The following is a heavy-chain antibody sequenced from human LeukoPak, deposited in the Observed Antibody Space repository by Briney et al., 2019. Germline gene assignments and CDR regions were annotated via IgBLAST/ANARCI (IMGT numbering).Heavy chain of an antibody. CDR3: ARGGGNSFYYYYYMDV. V-gene: IGHV1-69*06. CDR2: IIPIFGTA. Sequence: GSSVKVSCKASGGTFSSYAISWVRQAPGQGLEWTGGIIPIFGTANYAQKFQGRVTITADKSTSTAYMELSSLRSEDTAVYYCARGGGNSFYYYYYMDVWGKGTTVTVSS. CDR1: GGTFSSYA. J-gene: IGHJ6*03. D-gene: IGHD4-23*01.